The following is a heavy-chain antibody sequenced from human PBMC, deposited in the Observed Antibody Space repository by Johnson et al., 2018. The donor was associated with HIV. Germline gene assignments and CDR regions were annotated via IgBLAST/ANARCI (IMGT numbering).Heavy chain of an antibody. J-gene: IGHJ3*02. CDR2: ISWNSGTI. V-gene: IGHV3-9*01. CDR3: AKERQGAISVFALAGAFDI. Sequence: VQLVESGGGVVQPGRSLRLSCAASGFTFSSYAMHWVRQAPGKGLEWVSGISWNSGTIGYADSVKGRFTVSRDNAKNSLYLQMNSLRPEDTALYYCAKERQGAISVFALAGAFDIWGQGSMVTVSS. CDR1: GFTFSSYA. D-gene: IGHD2-2*01.